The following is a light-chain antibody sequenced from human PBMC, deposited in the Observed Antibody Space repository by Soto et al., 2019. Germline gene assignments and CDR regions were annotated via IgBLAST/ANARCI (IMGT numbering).Light chain of an antibody. V-gene: IGLV1-47*01. CDR1: SSNIGTNY. CDR3: AACDDSRSSYV. J-gene: IGLJ1*01. Sequence: QSALTQPPSASGTPGQMVTISCSGSSSNIGTNYVYWYQHLPGAAPQLIIYRNNERPSGVPDRFSGSKSGTSASLAISGLRSDDEANYYCAACDDSRSSYVFATGTKVTVL. CDR2: RNN.